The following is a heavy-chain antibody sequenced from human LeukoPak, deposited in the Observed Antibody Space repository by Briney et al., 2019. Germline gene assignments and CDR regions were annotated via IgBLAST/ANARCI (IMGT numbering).Heavy chain of an antibody. Sequence: GGSLRLSCAASGFTVSSNYMSWVRQAPGKGLEWVSVIYSGGSTYYADSVKGRFTISRDNSKNTLYLQMNSLRAEDTAVYYSARGLRGTSGWYYFDYWGQGTLVTVSS. CDR3: ARGLRGTSGWYYFDY. CDR2: IYSGGST. J-gene: IGHJ4*02. D-gene: IGHD6-19*01. V-gene: IGHV3-66*01. CDR1: GFTVSSNY.